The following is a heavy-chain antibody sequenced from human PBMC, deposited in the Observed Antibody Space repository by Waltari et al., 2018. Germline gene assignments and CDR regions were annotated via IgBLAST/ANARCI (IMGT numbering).Heavy chain of an antibody. CDR2: INHGVKT. Sequence: VRLDQWGTELVEPWETLSLPCAVYEGSFSAFFWSWVSQAPGKGLEWIGEINHGVKTDYNPSLKSRLFMSVDPSKNQFSLMLSSVTAADTAVYYCVRSHCIGDSCFRYFDSWGQGTLVTVSS. J-gene: IGHJ4*02. CDR3: VRSHCIGDSCFRYFDS. CDR1: EGSFSAFF. V-gene: IGHV4-34*01. D-gene: IGHD2-15*01.